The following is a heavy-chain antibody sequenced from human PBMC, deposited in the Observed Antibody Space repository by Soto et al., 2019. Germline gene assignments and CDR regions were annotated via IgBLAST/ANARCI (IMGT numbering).Heavy chain of an antibody. CDR3: ARDYTLYDS. Sequence: GGSLRLSCTASGFTFSSYSMSLVRQAPGKGLEWVSAISGSGGSTSYADSVKGRFTISRDNAKNSLYLQMNSLRAEDTAVYYCARDYTLYDSWGQGALVTVSS. CDR2: ISGSGGST. D-gene: IGHD4-4*01. V-gene: IGHV3-23*01. J-gene: IGHJ4*02. CDR1: GFTFSSYS.